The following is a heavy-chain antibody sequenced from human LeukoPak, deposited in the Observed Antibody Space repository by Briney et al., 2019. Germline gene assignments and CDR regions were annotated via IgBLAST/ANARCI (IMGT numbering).Heavy chain of an antibody. CDR1: GGTFSSYA. Sequence: SVKVSCKASGGTFSSYAISWVRQAPGQGLEWMGGIIPIFGTANYAQKFQGRVTITADKSTSTAYMELSSLRSEDTAVYYCAVGYYYYYYMDVWGKGTTVTVSS. CDR3: AVGYYYYYYMDV. J-gene: IGHJ6*03. V-gene: IGHV1-69*06. D-gene: IGHD1-26*01. CDR2: IIPIFGTA.